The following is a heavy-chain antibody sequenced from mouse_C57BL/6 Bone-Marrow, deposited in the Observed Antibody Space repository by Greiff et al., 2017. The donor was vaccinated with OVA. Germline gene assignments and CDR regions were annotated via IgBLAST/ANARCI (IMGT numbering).Heavy chain of an antibody. V-gene: IGHV10-3*01. D-gene: IGHD2-12*01. CDR2: IRSKSSNYAT. J-gene: IGHJ3*01. Sequence: EVMLVESGGGLVQPKGSLKLSCAASGFTFNTYAMHWVRQAPGTGLEWVASIRSKSSNYATYYADSVKDRFTISRDDSQSMLYLQMNNLKTEDTAMYYCVSDYDESFAYWGQGTLVTVSA. CDR3: VSDYDESFAY. CDR1: GFTFNTYA.